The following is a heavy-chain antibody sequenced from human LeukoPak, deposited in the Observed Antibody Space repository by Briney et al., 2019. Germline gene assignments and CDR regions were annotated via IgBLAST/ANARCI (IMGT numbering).Heavy chain of an antibody. V-gene: IGHV3-21*01. CDR3: ARAGEQLVLHSFDY. CDR1: GFGLANNY. D-gene: IGHD6-13*01. Sequence: GGSLTLSCAASGFGLANNYMTWVRQAPGKGLEWVSSISSSSSYIYYADSVKGRFTISRDNAKNSLYLQMNSLRAEDTAVYYCARAGEQLVLHSFDYWGQGTLVTVSS. CDR2: ISSSSSYI. J-gene: IGHJ4*02.